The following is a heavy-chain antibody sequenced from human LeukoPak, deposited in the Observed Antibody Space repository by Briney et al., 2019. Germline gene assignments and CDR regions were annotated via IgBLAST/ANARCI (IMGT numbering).Heavy chain of an antibody. V-gene: IGHV1-69*06. Sequence: ASVKVSCKASGYTFTSYDINWVRQAPGQGLEWMGGIIPIFGTANYAQKFQGRVTITADKSTSTAYMELSSLRSEDTAVYYCARGAKVTAMVTSYWFDLWGQGTLVTVSS. CDR2: IIPIFGTA. D-gene: IGHD5-18*01. CDR3: ARGAKVTAMVTSYWFDL. J-gene: IGHJ5*02. CDR1: GYTFTSYD.